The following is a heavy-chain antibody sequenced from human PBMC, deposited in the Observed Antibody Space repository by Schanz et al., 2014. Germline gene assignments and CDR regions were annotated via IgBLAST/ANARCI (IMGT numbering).Heavy chain of an antibody. V-gene: IGHV3-21*01. CDR1: GFTFNNFG. CDR2: ITGGSTTYT. D-gene: IGHD3-10*01. CDR3: VREDMVRGIRAFDI. Sequence: VHLVESGGGVVQPGRSLRLSCAASGFTFNNFGMNWVRQAPGKGLEWVSCITGGSTTYTYYADSVKGRFTISRDNAKNSLFLQMNSLTAEDTAVYYCVREDMVRGIRAFDIWGQGTMVTVSS. J-gene: IGHJ3*02.